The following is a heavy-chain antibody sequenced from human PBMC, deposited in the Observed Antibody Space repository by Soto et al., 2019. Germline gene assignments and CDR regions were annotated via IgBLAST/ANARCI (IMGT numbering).Heavy chain of an antibody. Sequence: EVQLVESGGGLVQPGGSLRLSCAASGFTFSSYSMNWVRQAPGKGLEWVSYISSSSSTIYYADSVKGRFTISRDNAKNSLCLQVSTLRAEDTAVYYCARSTFCTGASCYVDYWGQGTLVTVSS. V-gene: IGHV3-48*01. CDR2: ISSSSSTI. CDR1: GFTFSSYS. J-gene: IGHJ4*02. D-gene: IGHD2-15*01. CDR3: ARSTFCTGASCYVDY.